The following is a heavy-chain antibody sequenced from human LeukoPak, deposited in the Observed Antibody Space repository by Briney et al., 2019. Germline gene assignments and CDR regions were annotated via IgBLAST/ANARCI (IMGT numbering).Heavy chain of an antibody. V-gene: IGHV3-21*01. CDR2: ISSSSSYI. Sequence: PGGSLRLSCAASGFTFSSYSMNWVRQAPGKGLEWVSSISSSSSYIYYADSVKGRFTISRDNAKNSLYLQMNSLRAEDTAVYYCARDPGKGSSYYRKHDAFDIWGQGTMVTVSS. CDR3: ARDPGKGSSYYRKHDAFDI. D-gene: IGHD3-22*01. J-gene: IGHJ3*02. CDR1: GFTFSSYS.